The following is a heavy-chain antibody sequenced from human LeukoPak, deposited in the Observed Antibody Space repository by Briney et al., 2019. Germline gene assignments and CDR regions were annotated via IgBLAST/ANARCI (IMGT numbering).Heavy chain of an antibody. V-gene: IGHV3-7*01. CDR2: IKQDGSEK. D-gene: IGHD6-13*01. CDR3: ARVAAAGTGIFVNFYYSMDI. Sequence: GGTLRLSCVASGFTFSSRDWMTWVRPAPGEGLEWVANIKQDGSEKNNVVSVKGRFTHSKDNAKNAVDLQMNSLRVEDTAVYYCARVAAAGTGIFVNFYYSMDIWGKGTTVTISS. CDR1: GFTFSSRDW. J-gene: IGHJ6*03.